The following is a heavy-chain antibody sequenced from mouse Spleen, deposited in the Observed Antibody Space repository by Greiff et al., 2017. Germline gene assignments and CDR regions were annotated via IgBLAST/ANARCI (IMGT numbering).Heavy chain of an antibody. CDR3: ARQRGTYAMDY. CDR1: GYTFTTYG. D-gene: IGHD2-14*01. J-gene: IGHJ4*01. CDR2: IYPGSGNT. Sequence: HVLLQQSGAELARPGASVKLSCKASGYTFTTYGICWVKQTPEQGLEWIGAIYPGSGNTYYPENFKGKSTLTEDKSSSTAYMELRSLTSEDAGVYCSARQRGTYAMDYWGQGTPVTVSS. V-gene: IGHV1-81*01.